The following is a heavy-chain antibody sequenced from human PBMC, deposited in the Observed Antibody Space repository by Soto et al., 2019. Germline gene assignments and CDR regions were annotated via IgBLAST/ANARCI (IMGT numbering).Heavy chain of an antibody. J-gene: IGHJ4*02. CDR1: GGSISSGGYS. V-gene: IGHV4-30-2*01. CDR2: IYHSGST. D-gene: IGHD3-22*01. Sequence: PSETLSLTCAVSGGSISSGGYSWSWIRQPPGKGLEWIGYIYHSGSTYYNPSLKSRVTISVDRSKNQFSLKLSSVTAADTAVYYCARVNFDDSSGYYKYYFDYWGQGSLVTVSS. CDR3: ARVNFDDSSGYYKYYFDY.